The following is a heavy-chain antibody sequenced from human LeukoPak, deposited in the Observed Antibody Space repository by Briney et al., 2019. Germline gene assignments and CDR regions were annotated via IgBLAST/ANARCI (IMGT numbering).Heavy chain of an antibody. CDR1: GFSFTNYW. D-gene: IGHD3-10*01. J-gene: IGHJ4*02. CDR3: ARRFGARGESADFDY. CDR2: IYPGDSDT. V-gene: IGHV5-51*01. Sequence: PGESLKISCKGSGFSFTNYWIGWVRQPPGKRLEWMGIIYPGDSDTRYSPSLQGQVTISADKSISTAYLQWSSLKASDTAMYYCARRFGARGESADFDYWGQGTLVTVSS.